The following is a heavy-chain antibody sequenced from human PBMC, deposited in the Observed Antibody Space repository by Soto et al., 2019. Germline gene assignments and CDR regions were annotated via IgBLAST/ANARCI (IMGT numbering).Heavy chain of an antibody. CDR1: GDYVTISDYY. V-gene: IGHV4-39*01. CDR3: AAHDSGGYYAEY. D-gene: IGHD3-22*01. CDR2: IHYSGST. Sequence: QLKLQESGPGLVKPSETLSLTCTVSGDYVTISDYYWGWIRQPPGKGLEWIGSIHYSGSTYYNPSLKSPVTISGDTSKKQFSLKLTSVTAADAAVYYCAAHDSGGYYAEYWGQGTLVTVSA. J-gene: IGHJ4*02.